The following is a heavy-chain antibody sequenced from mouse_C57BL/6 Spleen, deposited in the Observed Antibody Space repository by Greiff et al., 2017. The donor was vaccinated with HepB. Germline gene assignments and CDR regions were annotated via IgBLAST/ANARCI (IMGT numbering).Heavy chain of an antibody. D-gene: IGHD1-1*01. J-gene: IGHJ2*01. Sequence: EVQLQESGPELVKPGASVKMSCKASGYTFTDYNMHWVKQSHGKSLEWIGYINPNNGGTSYNQKFKGKATLTVNKSSSTAYMELRSLTSEDSAVYCCARCQYYDSSADYWGQGTTLTVSS. CDR3: ARCQYYDSSADY. V-gene: IGHV1-22*01. CDR1: GYTFTDYN. CDR2: INPNNGGT.